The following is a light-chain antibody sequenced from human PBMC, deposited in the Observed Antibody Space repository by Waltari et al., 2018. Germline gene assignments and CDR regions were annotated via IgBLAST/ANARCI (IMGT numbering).Light chain of an antibody. J-gene: IGKJ1*01. V-gene: IGKV3-20*01. CDR2: GAS. CDR3: QHYVRLPVT. CDR1: PIVGRN. Sequence: EIVLTQSPGTLSLSPGKRTTLSCWTSPIVGRNLAWYQQKPGQPPRLLIYGASIRATGIPDRVSGSGSRTDFHCTISRLEPEDLAVYYCQHYVRLPVTFGQGTKVEIK.